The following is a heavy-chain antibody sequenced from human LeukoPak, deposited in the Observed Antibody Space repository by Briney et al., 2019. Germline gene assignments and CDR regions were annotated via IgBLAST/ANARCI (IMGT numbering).Heavy chain of an antibody. Sequence: PGGSLRLSCAASGFTFSSYAMSWVRQAPGKGLEWVSAISGSGGSTYYADSVKGRFTISRDNSKNTLYLQMNSLRAEDTAVYYWAKDLSGVVVTATNWFDPWGQGTLVTVSS. CDR2: ISGSGGST. V-gene: IGHV3-23*01. D-gene: IGHD2-21*02. J-gene: IGHJ5*02. CDR1: GFTFSSYA. CDR3: AKDLSGVVVTATNWFDP.